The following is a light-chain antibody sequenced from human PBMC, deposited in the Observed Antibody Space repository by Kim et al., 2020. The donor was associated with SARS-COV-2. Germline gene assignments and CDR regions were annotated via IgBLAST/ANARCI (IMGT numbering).Light chain of an antibody. CDR2: GKN. CDR3: NSRDSSGNHHYV. V-gene: IGLV3-19*01. Sequence: SSELTQDPAVSVALGQTVRITCQGDSLRSYYASWYQQKPGQAPVLVIYGKNNRPSGIPDRFSGSSSGNTASLTITGAQAEDEADYYRNSRDSSGNHHYVF. J-gene: IGLJ1*01. CDR1: SLRSYY.